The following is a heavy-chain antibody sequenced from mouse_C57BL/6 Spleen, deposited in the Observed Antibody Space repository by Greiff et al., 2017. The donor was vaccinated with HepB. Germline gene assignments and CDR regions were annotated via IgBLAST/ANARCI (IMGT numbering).Heavy chain of an antibody. CDR1: GFTFSSYA. D-gene: IGHD3-2*02. Sequence: EVKVVESGGGLVKPGGSLKLSCAASGFTFSSYAMSWVRQTPEKRLEWVATISDGGSYTYYPDNVKGRFTISRDNAKNNLYLQMSHLKSEDTAMYYCARDQATSSFDYWGQGTTLTVSS. V-gene: IGHV5-4*01. J-gene: IGHJ2*01. CDR2: ISDGGSYT. CDR3: ARDQATSSFDY.